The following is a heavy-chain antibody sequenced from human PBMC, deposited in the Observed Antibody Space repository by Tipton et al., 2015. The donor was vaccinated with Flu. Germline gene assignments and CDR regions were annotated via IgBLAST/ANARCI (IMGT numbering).Heavy chain of an antibody. V-gene: IGHV4-4*07. CDR2: MSASGSS. Sequence: LRLSCTVSGDSMSSFYWTWIRQPAGKGLEWIGRMSASGSSKYKPSLKSRVTISADTSNNQFSLRLSSVTAADTAMYYCTRSLRNSSGSPGYWGQGTLVTVSS. J-gene: IGHJ4*02. D-gene: IGHD3-22*01. CDR3: TRSLRNSSGSPGY. CDR1: GDSMSSFY.